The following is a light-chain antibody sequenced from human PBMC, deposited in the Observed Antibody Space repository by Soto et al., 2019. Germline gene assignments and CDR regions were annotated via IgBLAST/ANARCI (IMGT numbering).Light chain of an antibody. CDR3: AAWDDSLNGGV. CDR2: NNN. CDR1: NSNIGSNT. J-gene: IGLJ1*01. V-gene: IGLV1-44*01. Sequence: QSVLTQPPSASGTPGQRVTISCSGSNSNIGSNTVSWYQQLPGTAPKLLIYNNNPRPSGVPDRFSGAKSGTSASLAISGLQSEDEADYYCAAWDDSLNGGVFGTGTKVTVL.